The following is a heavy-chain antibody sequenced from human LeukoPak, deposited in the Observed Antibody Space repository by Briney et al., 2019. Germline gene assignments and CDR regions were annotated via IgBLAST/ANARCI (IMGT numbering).Heavy chain of an antibody. CDR2: INHSGTT. CDR3: ASHYSSGTYRYTGSFDS. D-gene: IGHD3-16*02. Sequence: SETLSLTCAVYGGSFSDYYWSWIRQPPGKGLEWIGEINHSGTTNYSPSLKSRVSISVDTSKNQFSLKLNSVTAADAAMYYCASHYSSGTYRYTGSFDSWGQGMLVNVSS. CDR1: GGSFSDYY. V-gene: IGHV4-34*01. J-gene: IGHJ4*02.